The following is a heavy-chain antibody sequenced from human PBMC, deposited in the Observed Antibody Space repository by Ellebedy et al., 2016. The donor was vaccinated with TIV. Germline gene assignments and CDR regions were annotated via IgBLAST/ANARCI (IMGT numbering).Heavy chain of an antibody. D-gene: IGHD3-22*01. CDR1: EYISTNYF. Sequence: ASVKVSXXTSEYISTNYFMHWVRQAPGQGLEWMGVIHPSGGATFYAQKFQGRVTVTRDTSTSTVYMDLSSLRSEDTAMYYCARGTYYYDSSPLEGYWGQGVLVTVSS. CDR3: ARGTYYYDSSPLEGY. J-gene: IGHJ4*02. CDR2: IHPSGGAT. V-gene: IGHV1-46*01.